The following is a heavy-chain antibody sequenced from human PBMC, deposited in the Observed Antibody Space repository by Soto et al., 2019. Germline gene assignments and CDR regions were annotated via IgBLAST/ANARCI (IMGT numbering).Heavy chain of an antibody. Sequence: EVQLVESGGGLVQPGRSLRLSCAASGFAFHNYAMHWVRQAPGKGLEWVAGISWNSGNIDFGDSVKGRFTISRDNANNSRYLQMNRLRPQDTAVYYCAKDPYDILTRYNNWFDPWGQGTLVTVSS. D-gene: IGHD3-9*01. CDR1: GFAFHNYA. J-gene: IGHJ5*02. CDR3: AKDPYDILTRYNNWFDP. CDR2: ISWNSGNI. V-gene: IGHV3-9*01.